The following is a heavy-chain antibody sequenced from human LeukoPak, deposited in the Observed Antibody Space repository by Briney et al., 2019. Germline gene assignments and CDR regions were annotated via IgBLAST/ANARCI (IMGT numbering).Heavy chain of an antibody. J-gene: IGHJ4*02. Sequence: GGSLRLSCAASGFTFSSYSMYWVRQAPGKGLEWVSSISNSGNNIYYPDSVKGRFTISRDNAKNSLYLQMNSLRAEDTAVYYCARDPGIQLWSYYFDYWGPGTLVTVSS. CDR3: ARDPGIQLWSYYFDY. CDR1: GFTFSSYS. CDR2: ISNSGNNI. D-gene: IGHD5-18*01. V-gene: IGHV3-21*01.